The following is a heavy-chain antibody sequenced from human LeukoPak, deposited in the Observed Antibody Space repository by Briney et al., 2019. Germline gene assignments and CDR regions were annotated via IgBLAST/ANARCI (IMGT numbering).Heavy chain of an antibody. V-gene: IGHV4-34*01. Sequence: SETLSLTCAVYGGSFSGYYWSWIRQPPGKGLERIGEINHSGSTNYNPSLKSRVTISVDTSKNQFSLKLSSVTAADTAVYYCARGYRGLPSHYYYYYYGMDVWGQGTTVTVSS. CDR3: ARGYRGLPSHYYYYYYGMDV. CDR1: GGSFSGYY. J-gene: IGHJ6*02. CDR2: INHSGST.